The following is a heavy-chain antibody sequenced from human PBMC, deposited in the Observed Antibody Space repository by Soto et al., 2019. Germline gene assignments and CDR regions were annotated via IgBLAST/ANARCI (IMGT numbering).Heavy chain of an antibody. CDR3: ARVNTGDSYYYYYYYMDV. CDR2: IKQDGSEK. CDR1: GFTFSSYW. V-gene: IGHV3-7*03. Sequence: GGSLRLSCAASGFTFSSYWMSWVRQAPGKGLEWVANIKQDGSEKYYVDSVKGRFTISRDNAKNSLYLQMNSLRAEDTAVYYCARVNTGDSYYYYYYYMDVWGKGTTVTVAS. D-gene: IGHD7-27*01. J-gene: IGHJ6*03.